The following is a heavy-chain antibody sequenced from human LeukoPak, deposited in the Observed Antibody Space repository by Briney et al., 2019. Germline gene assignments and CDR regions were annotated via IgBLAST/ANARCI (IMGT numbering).Heavy chain of an antibody. CDR3: ARGRDCSSTSCYSGYYYYGMDV. J-gene: IGHJ6*02. Sequence: SEXLXLTCTVSGGSISSYYWSWIRQPPGRGLEXIGYIYYSGSTNYNPFLKSRVTISVDTSKNQFSLKLSSVTAADTAVYYCARGRDCSSTSCYSGYYYYGMDVWGQGTTVTVSS. CDR1: GGSISSYY. V-gene: IGHV4-59*01. D-gene: IGHD2-2*02. CDR2: IYYSGST.